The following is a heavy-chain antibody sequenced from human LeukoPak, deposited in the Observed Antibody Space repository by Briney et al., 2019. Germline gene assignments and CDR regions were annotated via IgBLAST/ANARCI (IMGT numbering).Heavy chain of an antibody. CDR1: GFTFSSYS. D-gene: IGHD6-19*01. CDR3: ASRTSLGRSGWSPFDY. J-gene: IGHJ4*02. CDR2: ISSSSSTI. Sequence: PGGSLRLSCAASGFTFSSYSMNWVRQAPGKGLEWVSYISSSSSTIYYADSVKGRFTISRDNAKNSLYLQMNSLRAEDTAVYYCASRTSLGRSGWSPFDYWGQGTLVTVSS. V-gene: IGHV3-48*04.